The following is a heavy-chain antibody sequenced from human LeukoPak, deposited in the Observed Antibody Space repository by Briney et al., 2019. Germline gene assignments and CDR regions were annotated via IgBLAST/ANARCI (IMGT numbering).Heavy chain of an antibody. Sequence: GGSLILSCAASGFTFSSYSMNWVRQAPGKGLEWVSSISSSSSYIYYADSVKGRFTISRDNAKNSLYLQMNSLRAEDTAVYYCASSYDYVWGCYPQPIDYWGQGTLVTVSS. J-gene: IGHJ4*02. CDR2: ISSSSSYI. CDR3: ASSYDYVWGCYPQPIDY. CDR1: GFTFSSYS. D-gene: IGHD3-16*02. V-gene: IGHV3-21*01.